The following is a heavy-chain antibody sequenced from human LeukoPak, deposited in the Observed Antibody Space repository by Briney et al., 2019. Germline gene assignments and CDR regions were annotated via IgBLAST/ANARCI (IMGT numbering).Heavy chain of an antibody. CDR3: TRTNYGDYNWSDP. Sequence: PSETPSLTCTVSVDAVSIGSYYSGSIRQPPGRGLEWIGYIHYSGSTKYNTSLKSRVTMSVDTSKNQFSLKVTSVTAADTAIYYCTRTNYGDYNWSDPWGQGTLVTVSS. CDR2: IHYSGST. J-gene: IGHJ5*02. D-gene: IGHD4-17*01. V-gene: IGHV4-61*01. CDR1: VDAVSIGSYY.